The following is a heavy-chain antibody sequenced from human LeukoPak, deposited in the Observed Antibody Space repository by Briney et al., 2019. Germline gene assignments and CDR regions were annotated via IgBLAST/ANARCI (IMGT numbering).Heavy chain of an antibody. CDR3: ARHPLRLGMDV. V-gene: IGHV4-39*01. CDR2: VHHSGTT. J-gene: IGHJ6*02. Sequence: SETLSLTCTGSGGSISTTSYYWDWIRQPPGKGLEWIGSVHHSGTTYYNPSLKSRLTISVDTSESQFSLRLSSVTAADTGVYYCARHPLRLGMDVWGQGTTVTVSS. CDR1: GGSISTTSYY. D-gene: IGHD3-3*01.